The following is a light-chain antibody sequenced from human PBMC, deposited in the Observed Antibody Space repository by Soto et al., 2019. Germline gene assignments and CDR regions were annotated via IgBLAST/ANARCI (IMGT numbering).Light chain of an antibody. J-gene: IGKJ1*01. CDR3: QQDNSYSWT. CDR2: KAS. V-gene: IGKV1-5*03. CDR1: QSISSW. Sequence: DIQMTQSPSTLSASVGDRVTITCRASQSISSWLAWYQQKPGQAPKLLIYKASSLESGVPSRFSGSGSGTEFTLTISSLQPDDFATYFCQQDNSYSWTFGQGTKVEIK.